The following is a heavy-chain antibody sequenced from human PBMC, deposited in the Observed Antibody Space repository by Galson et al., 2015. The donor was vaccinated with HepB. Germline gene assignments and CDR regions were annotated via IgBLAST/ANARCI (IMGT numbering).Heavy chain of an antibody. V-gene: IGHV1-18*01. D-gene: IGHD2-8*01. CDR3: ARVPLGYCTTKSNCPGDAFDI. J-gene: IGHJ3*02. Sequence: SVKVSCKASGYSFTSYGISWVRQAPGQGLEWMGWISGYNGDTHYAQKFQGRVTMTTDTSTSTTYMDVTSLTSDDTAVYFCARVPLGYCTTKSNCPGDAFDIWGQGTMVTVSS. CDR1: GYSFTSYG. CDR2: ISGYNGDT.